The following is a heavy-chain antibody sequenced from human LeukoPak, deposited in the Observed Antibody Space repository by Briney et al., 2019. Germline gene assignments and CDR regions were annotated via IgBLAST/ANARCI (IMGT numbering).Heavy chain of an antibody. D-gene: IGHD6-19*01. CDR1: GFTFSSYG. CDR2: IRYDGSNK. V-gene: IGHV3-30*02. CDR3: AKDGIAVAGPYYFDY. Sequence: PGGSLRLSCAASGFTFSSYGMHWVRQAPGKGLEWVAFIRYDGSNKYYADSVKGRFTISRDNSKNTLYLQMNSLRAEDTAVYYCAKDGIAVAGPYYFDYWGQGTLVTVSS. J-gene: IGHJ4*02.